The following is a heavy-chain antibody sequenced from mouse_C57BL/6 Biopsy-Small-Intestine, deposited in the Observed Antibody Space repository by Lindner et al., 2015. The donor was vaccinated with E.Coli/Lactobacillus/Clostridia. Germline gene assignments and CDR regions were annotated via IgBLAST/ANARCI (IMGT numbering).Heavy chain of an antibody. CDR1: GYSITSGYD. V-gene: IGHV3-1*01. Sequence: VQLQESGPGMVKPSQSLSLTCTVTGYSITSGYDWHWIRHFPGNKLEWMGYISYSGSTNYNPSLKSRISITHDTSKNHFFLKLNSVTTEDTATYYCARGGLYGSSYFPYAMDYWGQGTSVTVSS. J-gene: IGHJ4*01. CDR2: ISYSGST. D-gene: IGHD1-1*01. CDR3: ARGGLYGSSYFPYAMDY.